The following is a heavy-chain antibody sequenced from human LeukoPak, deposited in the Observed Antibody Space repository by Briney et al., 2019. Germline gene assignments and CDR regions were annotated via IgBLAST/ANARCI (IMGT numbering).Heavy chain of an antibody. J-gene: IGHJ4*02. V-gene: IGHV3-23*01. CDR3: ARDSCSGGSCYSYY. D-gene: IGHD2-15*01. CDR1: GFTFSGYA. CDR2: ISGSGGST. Sequence: GGSLRLSCAASGFTFSGYAMSWVRQAPGKGLEWVSAISGSGGSTYYADSVKGRFTISRDNSKNTLYLQMNSLRAEDTAVNYCARDSCSGGSCYSYYWGQGTLVTVSS.